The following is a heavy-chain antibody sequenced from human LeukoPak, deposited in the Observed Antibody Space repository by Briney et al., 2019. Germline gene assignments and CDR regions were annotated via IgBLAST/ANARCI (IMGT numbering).Heavy chain of an antibody. Sequence: PSETLSLTCTVSGGSISSGSYYWSWIRQPAGKGLEWIGRIYTSGSTNYNPSLKSRVTISVDTSKNQFSLKLSSVTAADTAVYYCARDNYDSSGPYYFDYWGQGTLVTVSS. D-gene: IGHD3-22*01. CDR2: IYTSGST. J-gene: IGHJ4*02. V-gene: IGHV4-61*02. CDR3: ARDNYDSSGPYYFDY. CDR1: GGSISSGSYY.